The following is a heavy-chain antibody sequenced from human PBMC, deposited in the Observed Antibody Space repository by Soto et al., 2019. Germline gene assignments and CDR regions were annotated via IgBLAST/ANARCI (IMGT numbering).Heavy chain of an antibody. D-gene: IGHD6-13*01. V-gene: IGHV5-51*01. CDR3: VKAVAAAGIPYYFDY. CDR2: IYPGDSRT. Sequence: GESLKISCKGSGDSFTTDWIGWVRQMPGKGLEWMGVIYPGDSRTRYSPPFQGRVTISADKSISTAYLQWNSLKASDTAMYYCVKAVAAAGIPYYFDYWGQGTLVTVSS. J-gene: IGHJ4*02. CDR1: GDSFTTDW.